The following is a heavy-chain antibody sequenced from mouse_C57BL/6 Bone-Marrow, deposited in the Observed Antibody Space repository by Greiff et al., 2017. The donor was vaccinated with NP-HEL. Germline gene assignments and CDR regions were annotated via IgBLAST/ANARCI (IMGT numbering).Heavy chain of an antibody. CDR3: ARIEGDYFDY. CDR1: GYTFTDYY. V-gene: IGHV1-26*01. J-gene: IGHJ2*01. CDR2: INPNNGGT. Sequence: VQLQQSGPELVKPGASVKISCKASGYTFTDYYMNWVKQSHGKSLEWIGDINPNNGGTSYNQKFKGKATLTVDKSSSTAYMELRSLTSEDSAVYYCARIEGDYFDYWGQGTTLTVSS.